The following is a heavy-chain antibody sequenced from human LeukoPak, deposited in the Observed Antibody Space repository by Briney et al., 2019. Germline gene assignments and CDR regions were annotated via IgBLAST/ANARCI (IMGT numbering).Heavy chain of an antibody. Sequence: SETLSLTCTVSGGSISSYYWSWIRQPPGKGLEWIGYIYYSGSTNYNPSLKSRVTISVDTSKNQFSLKLSSVTAADTAVYYCARFRGGQHLEPFDHWGQGTLVTVSS. J-gene: IGHJ4*02. CDR2: IYYSGST. CDR3: ARFRGGQHLEPFDH. V-gene: IGHV4-59*08. CDR1: GGSISSYY. D-gene: IGHD6-13*01.